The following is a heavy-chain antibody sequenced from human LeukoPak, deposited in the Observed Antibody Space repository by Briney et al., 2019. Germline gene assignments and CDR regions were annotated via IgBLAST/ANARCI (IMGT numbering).Heavy chain of an antibody. CDR1: GFTFSSYW. J-gene: IGHJ6*02. CDR3: ARDRGSSWYPSYYYGMDV. D-gene: IGHD6-13*01. V-gene: IGHV3-7*01. CDR2: IKQDGSEK. Sequence: TGGSLRLSCAASGFTFSSYWMSWARQAPGKGLEWVANIKQDGSEKYYVDSVKGRFTISRDNAKNSLYLQMNSLRAEDTAVYYCARDRGSSWYPSYYYGMDVWGQGTTVTVSS.